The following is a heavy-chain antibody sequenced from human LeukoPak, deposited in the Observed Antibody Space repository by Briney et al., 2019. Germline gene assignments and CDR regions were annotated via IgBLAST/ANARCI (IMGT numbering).Heavy chain of an antibody. D-gene: IGHD6-19*01. CDR1: GFTFSSYG. CDR3: AKVLPPYSSGPYGMDV. Sequence: GGSLRLSCAASGFTFSSYGMHWVRQAPGKGLEWVAVISYDGSNKYYADSVKGRFTISRDNSKNTLYLQMNSLRAEDTAVYYCAKVLPPYSSGPYGMDVWGQGTTVTVSS. CDR2: ISYDGSNK. V-gene: IGHV3-30*18. J-gene: IGHJ6*02.